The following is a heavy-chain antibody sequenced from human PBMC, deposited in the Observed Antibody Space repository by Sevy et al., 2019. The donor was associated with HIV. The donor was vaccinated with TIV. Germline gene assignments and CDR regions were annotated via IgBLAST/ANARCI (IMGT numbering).Heavy chain of an antibody. Sequence: AGSLRLSCAASGFTFSNYAMSWVRLAPGKGLEWVSTFSFGCGKINYADSVKGRFTISRDNSKNTLYLQMNSLRAEDTALYYCAREGCSKPHDYWGQGTLVTVSS. J-gene: IGHJ4*02. CDR1: GFTFSNYA. V-gene: IGHV3-23*01. CDR3: AREGCSKPHDY. CDR2: FSFGCGKI. D-gene: IGHD2-2*01.